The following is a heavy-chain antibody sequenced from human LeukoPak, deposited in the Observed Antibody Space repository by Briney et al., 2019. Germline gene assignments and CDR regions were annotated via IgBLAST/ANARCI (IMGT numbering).Heavy chain of an antibody. CDR3: ARGVPAAGSIRFDP. D-gene: IGHD6-13*01. CDR1: GGSISSYY. CDR2: IYYSGST. J-gene: IGHJ5*02. Sequence: PSETLSLTCTVSGGSISSYYWSWIRQPPGKGLEWIGYIYYSGSTNYNPSLKSRVTISVDTSKNQFSLKLSSVTAADTAVYYCARGVPAAGSIRFDPWGQGTLVTVSS. V-gene: IGHV4-59*12.